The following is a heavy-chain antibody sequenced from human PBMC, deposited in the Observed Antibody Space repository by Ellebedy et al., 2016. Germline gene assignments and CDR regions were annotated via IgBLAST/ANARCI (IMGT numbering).Heavy chain of an antibody. Sequence: GGSLRLXCATSGFRFDDYAMHWVRQAPGKGLEWVSGISWNSGRIGNADSVKGRFTISRDNAKNSLYLQMNSLRVEDTALYYCAKDMPPRRDGYNENYFDYWGQGTLVTVSS. D-gene: IGHD5-24*01. V-gene: IGHV3-9*01. J-gene: IGHJ4*02. CDR1: GFRFDDYA. CDR3: AKDMPPRRDGYNENYFDY. CDR2: ISWNSGRI.